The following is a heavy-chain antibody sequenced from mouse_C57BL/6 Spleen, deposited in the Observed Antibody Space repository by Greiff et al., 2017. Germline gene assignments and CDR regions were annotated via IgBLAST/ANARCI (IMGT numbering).Heavy chain of an antibody. Sequence: VQLKESGGGLVKPGGSLKLSCAASGFTFSDYGMHWVRQAPEKGLEWVAYISSGSSTIYYADTVKGRFTISRDNAKNTLFLQMTSLRSEDTAMYYCARPIYDGYYGYAMDYWGQGTSVTVSS. D-gene: IGHD2-3*01. CDR3: ARPIYDGYYGYAMDY. CDR1: GFTFSDYG. V-gene: IGHV5-17*01. J-gene: IGHJ4*01. CDR2: ISSGSSTI.